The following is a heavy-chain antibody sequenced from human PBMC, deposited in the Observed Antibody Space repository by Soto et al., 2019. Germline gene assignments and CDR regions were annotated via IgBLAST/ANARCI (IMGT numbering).Heavy chain of an antibody. J-gene: IGHJ4*02. CDR3: ARVNGGSGKTLGGGGVDY. D-gene: IGHD7-27*01. V-gene: IGHV1-18*01. CDR1: GYTFTSYG. Sequence: QVQLVQSGAEVKKPGASVKVSCKASGYTFTSYGISWVRQAPGQGLEWMGWISAYNGNTNYAQKLHGTVTMTPDKSTSTAYMELGSLRSDDTAVYYCARVNGGSGKTLGGGGVDYWGQGTLVTVSS. CDR2: ISAYNGNT.